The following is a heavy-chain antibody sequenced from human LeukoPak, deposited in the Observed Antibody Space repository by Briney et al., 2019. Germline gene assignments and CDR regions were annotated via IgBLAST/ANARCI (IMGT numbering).Heavy chain of an antibody. D-gene: IGHD2-21*02. CDR2: INTGNGNT. J-gene: IGHJ4*02. Sequence: ASVKVSCKTSGYTFTTYAIHWVRQAPGQRLECMGWINTGNGNTKYSQKFQGRVTITRDTSASTAYMDLSSLRSEDTAVYYCARNTETAIPLPYYFDYWGQGTLVTVSS. CDR1: GYTFTTYA. CDR3: ARNTETAIPLPYYFDY. V-gene: IGHV1-3*04.